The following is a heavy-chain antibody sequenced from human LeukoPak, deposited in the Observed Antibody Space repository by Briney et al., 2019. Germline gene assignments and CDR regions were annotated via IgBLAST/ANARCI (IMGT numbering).Heavy chain of an antibody. CDR1: GFTFSDYW. J-gene: IGHJ4*02. Sequence: HPGGSLRLSCAASGFTFSDYWMHWVRQVPGKGLVWVSRINTDGRSTIYADSVKGQFTISRDNAKNTLYLQMNSLRGEDTGVYYCGRDESVSGPTTFDFWGQGTLVTVSS. CDR3: GRDESVSGPTTFDF. D-gene: IGHD6-19*01. CDR2: INTDGRST. V-gene: IGHV3-74*01.